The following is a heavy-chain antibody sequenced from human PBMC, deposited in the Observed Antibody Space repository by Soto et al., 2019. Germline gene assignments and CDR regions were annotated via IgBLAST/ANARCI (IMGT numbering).Heavy chain of an antibody. CDR1: GGSISSSNW. Sequence: QVQLQESGPGLVKPSGTLSLTCAVSGGSISSSNWWTWVRQPPGKGLEWIGEIYHSGSTNYNPSLNSRVTMSLDKSKNQFSLKLSSVTAADTAVYYCASRRGHYDILTGYAFDIWGQGTMVTVSS. V-gene: IGHV4-4*02. CDR3: ASRRGHYDILTGYAFDI. CDR2: IYHSGST. D-gene: IGHD3-9*01. J-gene: IGHJ3*02.